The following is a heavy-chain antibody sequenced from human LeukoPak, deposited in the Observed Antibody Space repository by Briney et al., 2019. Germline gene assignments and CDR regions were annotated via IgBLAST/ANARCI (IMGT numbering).Heavy chain of an antibody. V-gene: IGHV3-23*01. CDR2: ISGSGGDT. CDR1: GFTSSSYA. J-gene: IGHJ4*02. CDR3: SKDRTTSGGAEGY. Sequence: PGGSLRLSCAASGFTSSSYAMSWVRQAPGKGLEWVSGISGSGGDTYYADSVKGRFTISRDNSKNTLYLQMNSLRAEDTAIYYCSKDRTTSGGAEGYWGQGTLVTVSA. D-gene: IGHD3-10*01.